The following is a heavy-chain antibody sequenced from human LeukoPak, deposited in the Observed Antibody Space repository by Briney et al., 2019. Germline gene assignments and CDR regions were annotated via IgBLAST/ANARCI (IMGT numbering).Heavy chain of an antibody. CDR3: ARAATGPLPNYYYYYGMDV. CDR1: GVTISSYY. D-gene: IGHD1-1*01. V-gene: IGHV4-59*01. J-gene: IGHJ6*02. CDR2: IYYSGST. Sequence: PSETLSLTCTASGVTISSYYWSWIRQPPGKGLEWIGYIYYSGSTNYNPSLKSRVTISVDTSKNQYSLKLSSVTAADTAVYYCARAATGPLPNYYYYYGMDVWGQGTTVTVSS.